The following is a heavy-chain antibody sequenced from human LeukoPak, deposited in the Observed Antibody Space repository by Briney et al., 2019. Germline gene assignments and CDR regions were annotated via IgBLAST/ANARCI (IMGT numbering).Heavy chain of an antibody. CDR2: IYYSGST. D-gene: IGHD2-2*01. CDR1: GGSISSGGYY. J-gene: IGHJ1*01. CDR3: ARVVPAAAAEYFQH. Sequence: PSETLSLTCTVSGGSISSGGYYWSWIRQHPGKGLEWIGYIYYSGSTYYNPSLKSRVTISVDTSKNQFSLKLSSVTAADTAVYYCARVVPAAAAEYFQHWGQGTLVTVSS. V-gene: IGHV4-31*03.